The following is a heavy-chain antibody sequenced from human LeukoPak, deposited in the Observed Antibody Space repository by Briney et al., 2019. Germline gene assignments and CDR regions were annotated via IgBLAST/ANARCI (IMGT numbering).Heavy chain of an antibody. J-gene: IGHJ4*02. CDR3: ARVRSAAAGPLDY. CDR2: ISSSSRYI. D-gene: IGHD6-13*01. CDR1: GFTFNNYV. Sequence: PGGSLRLSCAASGFTFNNYVMNWVRQAPGKGLEWVSSISSSSRYIYYADSVKGRFTISRDNAKNSLYLQMHRLRADDTAVYHCARVRSAAAGPLDYWGQGTLVTVSS. V-gene: IGHV3-21*01.